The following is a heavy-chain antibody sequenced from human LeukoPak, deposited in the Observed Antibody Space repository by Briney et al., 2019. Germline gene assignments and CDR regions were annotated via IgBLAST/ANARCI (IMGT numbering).Heavy chain of an antibody. V-gene: IGHV1-8*01. Sequence: ASVRVSCKASGYTFTSYDINWVRQATGQGLERMGWMNPNSGNTGYAQKFQGRVTMTRNTSISTAYMELSSLRSEDTAVYYCARGRGRLLWFGELLYSWFDPWGQGTLVTVSS. D-gene: IGHD3-10*01. CDR2: MNPNSGNT. CDR1: GYTFTSYD. CDR3: ARGRGRLLWFGELLYSWFDP. J-gene: IGHJ5*02.